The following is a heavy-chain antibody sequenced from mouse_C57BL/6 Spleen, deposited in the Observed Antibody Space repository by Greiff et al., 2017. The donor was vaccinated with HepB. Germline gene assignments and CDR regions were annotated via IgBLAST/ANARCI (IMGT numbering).Heavy chain of an antibody. V-gene: IGHV8-12*01. CDR2: IYWDDDK. D-gene: IGHD1-1*01. CDR1: GFSLSTSGMG. CDR3: ARSVYYYGSSHWYFDV. Sequence: QVTLKVSGPGILQSSQTLSLTCSFSGFSLSTSGMGVSWIRQPSGKGLEWLAHIYWDDDKRYNPSLKSRLTISKDTSRNQVFLKITSVDTADTATYYCARSVYYYGSSHWYFDVWGTGTTVTVSS. J-gene: IGHJ1*03.